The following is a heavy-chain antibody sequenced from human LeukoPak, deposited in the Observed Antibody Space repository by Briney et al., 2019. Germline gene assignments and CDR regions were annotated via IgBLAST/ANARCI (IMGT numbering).Heavy chain of an antibody. J-gene: IGHJ4*02. CDR3: ARFLYYYDSSGYYLDLGPVYYFDY. D-gene: IGHD3-22*01. CDR1: GFTFDDYG. Sequence: GGSLRLSCAASGFTFDDYGMSWVRQAPGKGLEWASGINWNGGSTGYADSVKGRFTISRDNAKNSLYLQMNSLRAEDTALYYCARFLYYYDSSGYYLDLGPVYYFDYWGQGTLVTVSS. V-gene: IGHV3-20*04. CDR2: INWNGGST.